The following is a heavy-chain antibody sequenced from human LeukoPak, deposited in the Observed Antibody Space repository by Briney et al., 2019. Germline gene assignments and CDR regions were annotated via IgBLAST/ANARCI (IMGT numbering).Heavy chain of an antibody. J-gene: IGHJ5*02. CDR2: INAGNGNT. Sequence: ASVKVSCMASGYTFTSYAMHWVRQAPGQRLEWMGWINAGNGNTKYSQKFQGRVTITRDTSASTAYMELSSLRSEDTAVYYCARRITMVRGVMGGWFDPWGQGTLVTVSS. CDR1: GYTFTSYA. D-gene: IGHD3-10*01. V-gene: IGHV1-3*01. CDR3: ARRITMVRGVMGGWFDP.